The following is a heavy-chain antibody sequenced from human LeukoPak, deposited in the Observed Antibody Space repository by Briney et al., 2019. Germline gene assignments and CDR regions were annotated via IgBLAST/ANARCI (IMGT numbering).Heavy chain of an antibody. D-gene: IGHD3-16*02. CDR2: IIPILGIA. Sequence: ASVKVSCKASGGTFSSCAISWVRQAPGQGLEWMGRIIPILGIANYAQKFQGRVTITADKSTSTAYMELSSLRSEDTAVYYCARPGKFYDYVWGSYRSWSDAFDIWGQGTMVTVSS. V-gene: IGHV1-69*04. CDR3: ARPGKFYDYVWGSYRSWSDAFDI. J-gene: IGHJ3*02. CDR1: GGTFSSCA.